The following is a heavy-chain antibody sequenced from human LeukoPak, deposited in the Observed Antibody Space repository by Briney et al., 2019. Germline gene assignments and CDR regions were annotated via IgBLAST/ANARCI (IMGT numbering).Heavy chain of an antibody. J-gene: IGHJ6*02. CDR2: IYYSGST. Sequence: SETLSLTCTVSGGSVISGSSYWGWIRQPPGKGLEWTGNIYYSGSTYYNPSLQSRVTISVDTSQNQFSLTLSSVTAADTAVYYCARAHSIASYYYGVDVWGQGTTVTVSS. CDR1: GGSVISGSSY. V-gene: IGHV4-39*07. CDR3: ARAHSIASYYYGVDV. D-gene: IGHD6-13*01.